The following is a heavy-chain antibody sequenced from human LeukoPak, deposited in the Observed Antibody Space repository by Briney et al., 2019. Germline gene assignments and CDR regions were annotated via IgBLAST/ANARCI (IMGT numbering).Heavy chain of an antibody. CDR2: ISSIGST. D-gene: IGHD4-17*01. CDR1: DDSFNTHY. CDR3: ARDPTTVTKGFDV. V-gene: IGHV4-59*11. Sequence: PSETLSLTCSVSDDSFNTHYWTWIRHPPGKGLEWIGYISSIGSTNYNPSLKSRVTITIDTSKKQFSLKMTSVTAADTVVYYCARDPTTVTKGFDVWGQGTMVTVSS. J-gene: IGHJ3*01.